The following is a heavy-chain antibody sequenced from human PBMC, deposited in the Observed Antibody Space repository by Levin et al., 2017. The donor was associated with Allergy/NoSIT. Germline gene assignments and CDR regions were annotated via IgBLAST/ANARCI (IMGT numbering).Heavy chain of an antibody. CDR2: IIPIFGTA. J-gene: IGHJ5*02. D-gene: IGHD2-15*01. Sequence: AASVKVSCKASGGTFSSYAISWVRQAPGQGLEWMGGIIPIFGTANYAQKFQGRVTITADESTSTAYMELSSLRSEDTAVYYCASKKRYCSGGSCYSWFDPWGQGTLVTVSS. V-gene: IGHV1-69*13. CDR3: ASKKRYCSGGSCYSWFDP. CDR1: GGTFSSYA.